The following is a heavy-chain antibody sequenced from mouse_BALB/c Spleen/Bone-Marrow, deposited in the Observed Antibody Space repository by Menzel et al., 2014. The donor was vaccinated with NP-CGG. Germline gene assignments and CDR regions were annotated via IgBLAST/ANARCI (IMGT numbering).Heavy chain of an antibody. J-gene: IGHJ3*01. V-gene: IGHV4-1*02. Sequence: EGKNVEKGGGKGKDGRSLKLYCAASGFDFSRYWMTWVRQAPGKGLEWIGEINPASSTINYTPSLKDKFIISRDNAKNTLYLQMSKVRSEDTALYYCAKNYYYGYVAYWGQGTLVTVSA. CDR1: GFDFSRYW. CDR3: AKNYYYGYVAY. D-gene: IGHD1-2*01. CDR2: INPASSTI.